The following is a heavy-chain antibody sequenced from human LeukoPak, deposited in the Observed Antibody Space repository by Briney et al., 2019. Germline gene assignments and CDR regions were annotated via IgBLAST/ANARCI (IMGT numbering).Heavy chain of an antibody. V-gene: IGHV4-4*02. CDR1: GGSISSSNW. Sequence: SGTLSLTCAVSGGSISSSNWWSWVRQPPGKGLEWIGEIYHRGSTNYNPSLKSRVTISVDKSKNQFSLKLSSVTAADTAVYYCARVGGLGMTTVTQTDFDYWGQGTLVTVSS. CDR2: IYHRGST. D-gene: IGHD4-17*01. J-gene: IGHJ4*02. CDR3: ARVGGLGMTTVTQTDFDY.